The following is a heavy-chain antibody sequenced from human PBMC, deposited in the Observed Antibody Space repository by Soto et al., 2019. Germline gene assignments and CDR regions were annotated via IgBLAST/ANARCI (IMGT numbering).Heavy chain of an antibody. Sequence: ASVKVSCKASGGTFSSYAISWVRQAPGQGLEWMGGIIPIFGTANYAQKFQGRVTITADESTSTAYMELSSLRSEDTAVYYCARGYYGSGSYSPYYYYGMDVWGQGTTVTVSS. V-gene: IGHV1-69*13. D-gene: IGHD3-10*01. J-gene: IGHJ6*02. CDR3: ARGYYGSGSYSPYYYYGMDV. CDR1: GGTFSSYA. CDR2: IIPIFGTA.